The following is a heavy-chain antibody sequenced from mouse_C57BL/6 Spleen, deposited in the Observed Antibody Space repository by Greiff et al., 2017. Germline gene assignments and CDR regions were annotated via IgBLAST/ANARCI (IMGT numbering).Heavy chain of an antibody. CDR3: ARDRDYYGSSYDWYFDV. CDR2: INYDDSST. J-gene: IGHJ1*03. Sequence: EVMLVESEGGLVQPGSSMKLSCTASGFTFSDYYMAWVRQVPEKGLEWVANINYDDSSTYYLASLKSRFIISRDNAKNILYLQISSLKTEDTATYYCARDRDYYGSSYDWYFDVWGTGTTVTVSS. D-gene: IGHD1-1*01. V-gene: IGHV5-16*01. CDR1: GFTFSDYY.